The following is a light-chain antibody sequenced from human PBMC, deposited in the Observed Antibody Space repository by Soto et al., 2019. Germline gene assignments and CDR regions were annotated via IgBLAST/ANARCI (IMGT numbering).Light chain of an antibody. J-gene: IGKJ2*01. CDR1: QSISSH. V-gene: IGKV1-39*01. CDR3: QHSYITPRYT. Sequence: DIQITQSPSSLSASVGDRVTITCRASQSISSHLNWYQHKPGRPPRLLIFASYILEGGVPSRFSGSGSDTYFTLTIDSLQPEDLATYYCQHSYITPRYTFGQGTKVDIK. CDR2: ASY.